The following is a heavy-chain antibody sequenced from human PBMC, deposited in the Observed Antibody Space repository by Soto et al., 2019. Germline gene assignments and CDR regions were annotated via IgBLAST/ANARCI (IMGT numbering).Heavy chain of an antibody. CDR1: GGSISSYY. J-gene: IGHJ5*02. V-gene: IGHV4-4*07. CDR2: IYTSGST. Sequence: QVQLQESGPGLVKPSETLSLTCTVPGGSISSYYWSWIWQPAGKGLEWIGRIYTSGSTNYNPSLKSRVTMSVDTSKNKFSLKLSAVTAADTAVYYCARDRITGTYNYNWFDPWGQGTLVTVSS. CDR3: ARDRITGTYNYNWFDP. D-gene: IGHD1-7*01.